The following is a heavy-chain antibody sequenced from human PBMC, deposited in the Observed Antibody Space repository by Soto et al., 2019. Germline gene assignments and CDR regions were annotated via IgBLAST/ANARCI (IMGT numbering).Heavy chain of an antibody. D-gene: IGHD3-16*01. V-gene: IGHV1-69*04. CDR3: RRDVTFGSGFDS. J-gene: IGHJ4*02. CDR1: GGTYSSYT. CDR2: IIPILGIA. Sequence: ASVKVSCKASGGTYSSYTISWVRQAPGQGLEWMGRIIPILGIANYAQKFQGRVTITPDKSTSTAYMELSGLRSEDTAVYSCRRDVTFGSGFDSWGQGTQVTVSS.